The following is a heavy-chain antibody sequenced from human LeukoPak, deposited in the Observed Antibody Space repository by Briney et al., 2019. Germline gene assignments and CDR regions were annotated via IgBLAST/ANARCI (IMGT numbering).Heavy chain of an antibody. CDR1: GFTFSSYA. CDR2: ISGSGGST. D-gene: IGHD3-22*01. V-gene: IGHV3-23*01. Sequence: GGSLRLSCAASGFTFSSYAMSWVRQAPGKGLEWVSAISGSGGSTYYADSVKGRFTISRDNSKNTLYLQMNSLRAEDTAVYYCAKDQDYYDSSGYRPFDYWGQGTLVTVSS. CDR3: AKDQDYYDSSGYRPFDY. J-gene: IGHJ4*02.